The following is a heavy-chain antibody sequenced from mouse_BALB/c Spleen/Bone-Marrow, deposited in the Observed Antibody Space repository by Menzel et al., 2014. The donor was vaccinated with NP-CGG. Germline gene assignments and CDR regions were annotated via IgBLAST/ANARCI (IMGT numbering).Heavy chain of an antibody. Sequence: VNLVESGAELAKPGASVKMSCKASGYTFTSYWMHWVKQRPGQGLEWIGYINPSTGYTEYNQKFKDKATLTADKSSSTAYMQLGSLTSEDSAVYYCARQITTVDYAMDYWGQGTSVTVSS. CDR3: ARQITTVDYAMDY. V-gene: IGHV1-7*01. D-gene: IGHD1-1*01. CDR1: GYTFTSYW. CDR2: INPSTGYT. J-gene: IGHJ4*01.